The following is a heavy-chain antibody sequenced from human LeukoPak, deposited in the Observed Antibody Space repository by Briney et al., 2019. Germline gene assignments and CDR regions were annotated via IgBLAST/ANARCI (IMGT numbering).Heavy chain of an antibody. D-gene: IGHD4-23*01. CDR2: IIPIFGTA. CDR3: ARNYGGNQGAFDI. V-gene: IGHV1-69*13. CDR1: GGTFSSYA. J-gene: IGHJ3*02. Sequence: GASVKVSCKASGGTFSSYAISWVRQAPGQGLEWMGGIIPIFGTANYAQKFQGRVTITADESTSTAYMELSSLRSEDTAVYYCARNYGGNQGAFDIWGQGTMVTVSS.